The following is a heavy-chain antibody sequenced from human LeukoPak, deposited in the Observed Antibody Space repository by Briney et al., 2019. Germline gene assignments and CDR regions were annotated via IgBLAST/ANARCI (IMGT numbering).Heavy chain of an antibody. Sequence: GASVKVSCKASGYTFTSYDINWVRQATGQGLEWMGWMNPNSGNTGYAQKFQGRVTMTRNTSISTAYMELSSLRSEDTAVYYCARPNSVLRFLEWPKGGYYYYYMDVRGKGTTVTVSS. CDR2: MNPNSGNT. V-gene: IGHV1-8*01. D-gene: IGHD3-3*01. CDR1: GYTFTSYD. CDR3: ARPNSVLRFLEWPKGGYYYYYMDV. J-gene: IGHJ6*03.